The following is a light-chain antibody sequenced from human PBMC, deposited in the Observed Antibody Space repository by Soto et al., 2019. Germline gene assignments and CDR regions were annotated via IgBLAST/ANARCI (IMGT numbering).Light chain of an antibody. CDR3: QEYENWCRK. J-gene: IGKJ1*01. Sequence: VLTQARASLSLAPGERATLSCMASQSISGTLAWYQQKPGQAPRLLIHGASTRAPGFPARFSGSGSGTDLTLTFSSPQSEHFAVSDCQEYENWCRKLAQGTKV. V-gene: IGKV3-15*01. CDR1: QSISGT. CDR2: GAS.